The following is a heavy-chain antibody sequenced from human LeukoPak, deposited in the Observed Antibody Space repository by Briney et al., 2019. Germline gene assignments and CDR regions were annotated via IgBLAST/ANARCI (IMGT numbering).Heavy chain of an antibody. J-gene: IGHJ4*02. D-gene: IGHD3-10*01. Sequence: GGSLRLSCSASGXTFSSYAMHWVRQAPGKGLESVSAFSTNGGSTYYADSVKGRFTISRDNSKNTLYLQMSSLRAEDTAVYYCVKDQGVYCGSGSSFDYWGQGTLVTVSS. CDR1: GXTFSSYA. CDR2: FSTNGGST. V-gene: IGHV3-64D*06. CDR3: VKDQGVYCGSGSSFDY.